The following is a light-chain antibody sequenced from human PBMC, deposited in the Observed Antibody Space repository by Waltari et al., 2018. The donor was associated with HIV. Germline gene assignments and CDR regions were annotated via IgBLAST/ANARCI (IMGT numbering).Light chain of an antibody. Sequence: QSALTQPASVSGSPGQSITISCTGTSSDVGGYNSVSWYQQHPGNAPKLMIYEVSNRPSGVSNRFSGSTSGNTASLTISGLQAEDEADYYCSSYTSSSVVFGGGTKLTVL. CDR2: EVS. J-gene: IGLJ2*01. V-gene: IGLV2-14*01. CDR3: SSYTSSSVV. CDR1: SSDVGGYNS.